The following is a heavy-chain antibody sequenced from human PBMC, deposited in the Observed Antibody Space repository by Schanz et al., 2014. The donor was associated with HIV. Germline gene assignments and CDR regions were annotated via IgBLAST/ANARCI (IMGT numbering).Heavy chain of an antibody. CDR2: ISYDGSNE. CDR3: ARAGVTDLFDH. D-gene: IGHD2-21*02. CDR1: GFTFSSFG. J-gene: IGHJ4*02. Sequence: QVQLVESGGGVVQPGRSLRLSCAASGFTFSSFGMHWVRQAPGKGLEWVAVISYDGSNEYYADSVKGRFTISRDNSKNTLYLQMNSLRDEDTAVYYCARAGVTDLFDHWGQGTLVTVSS. V-gene: IGHV3-30*03.